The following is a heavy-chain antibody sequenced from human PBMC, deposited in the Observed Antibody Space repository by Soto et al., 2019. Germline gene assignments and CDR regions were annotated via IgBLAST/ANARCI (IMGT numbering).Heavy chain of an antibody. CDR1: GLTFSNYA. D-gene: IGHD1-7*01. J-gene: IGHJ4*02. CDR3: AKNQERELPRVIDF. V-gene: IGHV3-23*01. CDR2: MSGSSSTT. Sequence: VGSLRFSCATSGLTFSNYAMSWVRQAPGGGLEWVSSMSGSSSTTYYADSVRGRFTISRDRSKNTLYLQMSSLRAEDTALYYCAKNQERELPRVIDFWGQGTLVTVSS.